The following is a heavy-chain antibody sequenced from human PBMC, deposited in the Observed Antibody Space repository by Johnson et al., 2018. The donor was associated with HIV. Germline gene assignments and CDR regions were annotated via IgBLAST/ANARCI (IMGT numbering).Heavy chain of an antibody. CDR1: GFTFNNYG. J-gene: IGHJ3*02. V-gene: IGHV3-33*06. Sequence: VQLVESGGGVVQPGRSLRLSCTASGFTFNNYGMHWVRQAPGKGLEWVAVIWYDGSNKYYADSVKGRFTISRDNSKNTLYLQMNSLRAEDTAGYYCAKDWDSGYSSGWPLKGAFDIWGQGTMVTVSS. D-gene: IGHD6-19*01. CDR3: AKDWDSGYSSGWPLKGAFDI. CDR2: IWYDGSNK.